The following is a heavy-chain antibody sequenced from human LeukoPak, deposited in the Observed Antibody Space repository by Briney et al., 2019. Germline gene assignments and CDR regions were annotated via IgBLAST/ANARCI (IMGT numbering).Heavy chain of an antibody. CDR3: ARIPGRWLQLDY. CDR2: IYTSGST. CDR1: GGSISTGTNY. Sequence: SETLSLTCTVSGGSISTGTNYWSWIRQPAGKGLEWIGRIYTSGSTDYNPSLKSRVTMSVDMSKNQFSLKLSSVTAADTAVYYCARIPGRWLQLDYWGQGALVTVSS. D-gene: IGHD5-24*01. V-gene: IGHV4-61*02. J-gene: IGHJ4*02.